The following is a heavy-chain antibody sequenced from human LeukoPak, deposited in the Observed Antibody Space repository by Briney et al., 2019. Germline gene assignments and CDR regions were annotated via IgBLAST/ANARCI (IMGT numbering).Heavy chain of an antibody. J-gene: IGHJ4*02. CDR1: GYTFTSYD. CDR3: ARRYYYDSSYYFDY. CDR2: MNPNSGNT. V-gene: IGHV1-8*01. D-gene: IGHD3-22*01. Sequence: GASVKVSCKVSGYTFTSYDINWVRQATGQGLEWMGWMNPNSGNTGYAQKFQGRVTMTRNTSISTAYMELSSLRSEDTAVYYCARRYYYDSSYYFDYWGQGTLVTVSS.